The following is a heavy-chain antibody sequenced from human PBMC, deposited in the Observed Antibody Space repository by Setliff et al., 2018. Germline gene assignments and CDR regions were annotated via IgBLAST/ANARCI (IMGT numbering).Heavy chain of an antibody. V-gene: IGHV1-18*01. CDR3: VRGPGPSVVVAMPFDR. D-gene: IGHD5-12*01. Sequence: SCKTSGYNFITFGISWVRQAPGQGLEWMGWISPYNEKTNYAERFRGRVTMTTDTSTTTVYMEVASLRSDDTAVYYCVRGPGPSVVVAMPFDRWGQGTLVTVSS. J-gene: IGHJ4*02. CDR1: GYNFITFG. CDR2: ISPYNEKT.